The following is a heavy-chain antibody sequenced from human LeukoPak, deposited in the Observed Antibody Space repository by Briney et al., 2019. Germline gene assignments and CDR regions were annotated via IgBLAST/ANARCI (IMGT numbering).Heavy chain of an antibody. CDR2: IYYSGTT. D-gene: IGHD3-9*01. V-gene: IGHV4-39*01. Sequence: PSETLSLTCTVSGDSISSSNYYGGWIRQPPGKGPEWIGSIYYSGTTYHNPSLKSRVTISVDTSRNQFSLKVSSVTDADTAVYYCARQRRYDYYMDVWGKGTTVTVSS. J-gene: IGHJ6*03. CDR1: GDSISSSNYY. CDR3: ARQRRYDYYMDV.